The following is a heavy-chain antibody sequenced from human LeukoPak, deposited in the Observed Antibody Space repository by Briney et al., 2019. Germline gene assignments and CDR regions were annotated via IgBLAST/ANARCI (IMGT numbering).Heavy chain of an antibody. Sequence: PGASVKVSCKASGGTFSSYAISWVRQAPGQGLEWMGGIIPSFGTAKYAQKFQGRDTITADESESTAHVEPSSQRSEDTAVYCCARGWWEGNVRSRWRDDYGDYVDYWGQGTLVTVSS. D-gene: IGHD4-17*01. J-gene: IGHJ4*02. V-gene: IGHV1-69*13. CDR2: IIPSFGTA. CDR3: ARGWWEGNVRSRWRDDYGDYVDY. CDR1: GGTFSSYA.